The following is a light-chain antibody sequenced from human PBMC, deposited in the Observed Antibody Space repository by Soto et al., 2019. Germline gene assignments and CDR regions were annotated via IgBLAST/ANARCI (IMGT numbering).Light chain of an antibody. Sequence: IQITQSPSTLSASVGDRVTITCRASQGIRNNLGWYQQKPGKAPKLLIFAASSLQSGVPSRFSGSGSGTDFTLTISSLQPDDFATYYCQHFNSYPWTFGQGTKVDIK. CDR1: QGIRNN. CDR2: AAS. J-gene: IGKJ1*01. V-gene: IGKV1-6*01. CDR3: QHFNSYPWT.